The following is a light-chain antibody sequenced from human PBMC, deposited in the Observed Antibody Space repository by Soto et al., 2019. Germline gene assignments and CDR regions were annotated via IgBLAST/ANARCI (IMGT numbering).Light chain of an antibody. CDR1: SSNIGSST. Sequence: QTVVTQPPSASGTPGQRVTISCSGSSSNIGSSTVNWYQQVPGTAPKLLIYHSNQRPSGFPDRFSGSKYGTSASLAISGLQSEDETHYYCATWDGSLNGVVFGGGTQLTVL. CDR3: ATWDGSLNGVV. CDR2: HSN. J-gene: IGLJ2*01. V-gene: IGLV1-44*01.